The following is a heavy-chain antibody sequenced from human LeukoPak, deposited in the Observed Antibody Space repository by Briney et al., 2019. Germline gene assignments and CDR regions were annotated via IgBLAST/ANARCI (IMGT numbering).Heavy chain of an antibody. D-gene: IGHD1-26*01. J-gene: IGHJ4*02. Sequence: PGGSLRLSCAASGFTFSRYGMHWVRQAPGKGLEWEAVIWYDGSNEYYADSVKGRFTIFRDNSKNTLHLQMNSLRAEDTAVYYCARPLVGDALDYWGQGTLVTVSS. CDR1: GFTFSRYG. CDR2: IWYDGSNE. V-gene: IGHV3-33*01. CDR3: ARPLVGDALDY.